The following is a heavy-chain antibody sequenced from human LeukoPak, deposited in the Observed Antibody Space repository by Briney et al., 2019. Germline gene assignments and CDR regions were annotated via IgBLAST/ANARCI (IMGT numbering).Heavy chain of an antibody. D-gene: IGHD5-12*01. CDR3: GRDPPPAHIYSGYVDY. J-gene: IGHJ4*02. Sequence: GGSLRLSCAASGFTFNTYAMSWVRQAPGKGLEWVSAISGSGDSTYYADSVKGRFTISRDNSENTLYLQMNSLRAEDTAVYYCGRDPPPAHIYSGYVDYWGQGTLVTVSS. V-gene: IGHV3-23*01. CDR1: GFTFNTYA. CDR2: ISGSGDST.